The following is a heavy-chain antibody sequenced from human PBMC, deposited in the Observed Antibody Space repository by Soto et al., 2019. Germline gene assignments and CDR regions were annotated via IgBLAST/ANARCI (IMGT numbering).Heavy chain of an antibody. J-gene: IGHJ4*02. CDR2: SSFTGNT. CDR3: ARPDSSSWAAPFDY. V-gene: IGHV4-39*01. CDR1: GASITTDNFY. D-gene: IGHD6-13*01. Sequence: SETLSLTCTVSGASITTDNFYWGWIRQPPGKGLEWIGSSSFTGNTYFNPSLRTRVTIFVDTSKNQLSLKLNSVTAADTAVYYCARPDSSSWAAPFDYWGQGTLVTVS.